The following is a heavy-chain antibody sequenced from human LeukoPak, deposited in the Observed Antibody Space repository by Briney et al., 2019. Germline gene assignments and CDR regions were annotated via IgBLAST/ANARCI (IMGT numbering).Heavy chain of an antibody. Sequence: SETLSLTCTVSGGSISSYFWSWIRQPPGKGLEWIGHTYYSGSTNYNPSLKSRVTVSVDTSKNQFSLKLSSVTAADTAVYYCARRSPVALDYWGQGTLVTVSS. CDR2: TYYSGST. CDR3: ARRSPVALDY. D-gene: IGHD6-19*01. J-gene: IGHJ4*02. V-gene: IGHV4-59*08. CDR1: GGSISSYF.